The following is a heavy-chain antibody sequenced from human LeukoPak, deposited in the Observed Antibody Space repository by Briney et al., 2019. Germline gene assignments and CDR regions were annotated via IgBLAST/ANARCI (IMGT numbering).Heavy chain of an antibody. CDR1: GYTFTGYY. J-gene: IGHJ3*02. CDR3: ASRWIYYDSSAPAFDI. CDR2: INPNSGGT. Sequence: ASVKVSCKASGYTFTGYYMHWVRQAPGQGLEWMGWINPNSGGTNYAQKFQGRVTMTRDTSISTAYMELSRLRSDDTAVYYCASRWIYYDSSAPAFDIWGQGTMVTVSS. V-gene: IGHV1-2*02. D-gene: IGHD3-22*01.